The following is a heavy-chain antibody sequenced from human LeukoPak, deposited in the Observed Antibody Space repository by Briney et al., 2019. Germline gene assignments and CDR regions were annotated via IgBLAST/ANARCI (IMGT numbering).Heavy chain of an antibody. Sequence: SETPSLTCAVYGGSFSGYYWSWIRQPPGKGLEWIGEINHSGSTNYNPSLKSRVTISVDTSKNQFSLKLSSVTAADTAVYYCARDFVVGHGMDVWGQGTTVTVSS. D-gene: IGHD2-15*01. V-gene: IGHV4-34*01. CDR1: GGSFSGYY. CDR3: ARDFVVGHGMDV. J-gene: IGHJ6*02. CDR2: INHSGST.